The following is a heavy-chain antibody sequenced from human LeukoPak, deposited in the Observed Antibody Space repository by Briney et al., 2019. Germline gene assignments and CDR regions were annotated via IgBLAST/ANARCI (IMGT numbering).Heavy chain of an antibody. J-gene: IGHJ4*02. CDR3: ARGHSSGRDYYFDT. CDR1: GYTFATYS. CDR2: ISGYSGST. D-gene: IGHD6-19*01. Sequence: ASVKVSCKTSGYTFATYSINWVRQAPGQGLEWMGWISGYSGSTNYAQKLQGRVTMTTDTSTTTAYMELRSLKSDDMAVYYCARGHSSGRDYYFDTWGQGTLVTVSS. V-gene: IGHV1-18*03.